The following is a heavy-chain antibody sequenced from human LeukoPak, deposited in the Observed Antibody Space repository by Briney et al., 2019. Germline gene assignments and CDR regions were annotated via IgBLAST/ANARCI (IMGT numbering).Heavy chain of an antibody. CDR1: GYTFTGYY. CDR3: ARDREEYSSSPDAFDI. CDR2: INPNSGGT. D-gene: IGHD6-6*01. J-gene: IGHJ3*02. Sequence: ASVKVSCKASGYTFTGYYMHWVRQAPGQGLEWMGWINPNSGGTNYAQKFQGWVTMTRDTSISTAYMELSRLRSDDTAVYYCARDREEYSSSPDAFDIWGQGTMVTVSS. V-gene: IGHV1-2*04.